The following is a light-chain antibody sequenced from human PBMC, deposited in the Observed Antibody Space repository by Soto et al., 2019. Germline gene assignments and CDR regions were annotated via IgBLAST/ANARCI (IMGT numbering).Light chain of an antibody. CDR3: CSYAGRYSDV. CDR2: DVS. CDR1: SSDVGSYNY. Sequence: QSALTQPRSVSGSPGQSVTISCTGTSSDVGSYNYVSWYQQHPGKAPKVIIYDVSKRPSGVPDRFSASKSGNTASLTISGLQADDEADYYCCSYAGRYSDVFGSGTKLTVL. V-gene: IGLV2-11*01. J-gene: IGLJ1*01.